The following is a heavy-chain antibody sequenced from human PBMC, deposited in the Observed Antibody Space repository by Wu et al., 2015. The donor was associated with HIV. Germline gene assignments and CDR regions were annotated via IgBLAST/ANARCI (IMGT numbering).Heavy chain of an antibody. Sequence: QVQLVQSGAEVKMPGASVKVSCKASGYIFTSYDINWVRQATGQGLEWMGWMNPKSGKHTGYAQKFQGRVTITRNTSISTIYMELSSLRSEDTAVYYCARGRAGFCSDGSCYSRYMDVWGKGTTVTVSS. CDR1: GYIFTSYD. V-gene: IGHV1-8*03. D-gene: IGHD2-15*01. J-gene: IGHJ6*03. CDR2: MNPKSGKHT. CDR3: ARGRAGFCSDGSCYSRYMDV.